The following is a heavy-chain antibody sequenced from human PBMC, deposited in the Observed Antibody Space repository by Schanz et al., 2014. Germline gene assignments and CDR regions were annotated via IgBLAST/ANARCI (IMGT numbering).Heavy chain of an antibody. J-gene: IGHJ3*02. Sequence: QVQLVESGGGVVQPGRSLRLSCAASGFTFSNFGLHWVRQAPGKGLNWVEVISSDGTNKYYADSVQGRFTLSKDFSKDTLYLQLTSLRPEDTAVYYCARLATSKSRLGDAVDIRGQGTMVTVSS. CDR3: ARLATSKSRLGDAVDI. CDR1: GFTFSNFG. CDR2: ISSDGTNK. V-gene: IGHV3-30*03. D-gene: IGHD6-6*01.